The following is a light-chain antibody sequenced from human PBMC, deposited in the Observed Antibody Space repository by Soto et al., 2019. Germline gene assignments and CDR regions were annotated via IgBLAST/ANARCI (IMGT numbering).Light chain of an antibody. CDR3: QQHSKLPIT. CDR1: QSVTIN. CDR2: DAS. J-gene: IGKJ5*01. Sequence: EIVLTQSPATLSLSPGERATLSCRASQSVTINLAWYQQKPGQAPRLLIYDASKRATGIPARFSGSGSGTDFTLTVSTLEPEDFAVYYCQQHSKLPITFGQGTRLEIK. V-gene: IGKV3-11*01.